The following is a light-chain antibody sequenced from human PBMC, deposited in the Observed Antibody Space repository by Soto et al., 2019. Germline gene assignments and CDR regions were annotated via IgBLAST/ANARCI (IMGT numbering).Light chain of an antibody. V-gene: IGKV1-12*01. CDR1: QGISNC. CDR3: QQCNSFPIT. CDR2: SAS. J-gene: IGKJ5*01. Sequence: DLQMTQSPSSVSASVGDRVTITCRASQGISNCLAWYQQKPGKAPQLLIYSASTIQSGVPSSFSGSGSGTDFTLTICSLQPEDFATYYCQQCNSFPITFGQGTRLEIK.